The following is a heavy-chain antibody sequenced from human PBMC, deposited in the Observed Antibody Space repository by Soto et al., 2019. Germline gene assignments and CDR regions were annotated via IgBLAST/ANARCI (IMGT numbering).Heavy chain of an antibody. CDR2: ISGSGGST. J-gene: IGHJ6*02. CDR1: GFTFSSYA. CDR3: AKGRGLHCSSTSCYNRVYYYYGMDV. D-gene: IGHD2-2*02. V-gene: IGHV3-23*01. Sequence: PGGSLRLSCAASGFTFSSYAMSWVRQAPGRGLEWVSAISGSGGSTYYADSVKGRFTISRDNSKNTLYLQMNSLRAEDTAVYYCAKGRGLHCSSTSCYNRVYYYYGMDVWGQGTTVTVSS.